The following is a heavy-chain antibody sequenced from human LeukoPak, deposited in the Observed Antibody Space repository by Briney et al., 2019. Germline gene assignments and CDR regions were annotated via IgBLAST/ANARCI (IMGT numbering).Heavy chain of an antibody. V-gene: IGHV3-21*01. CDR2: ITSSSSYK. CDR3: AKDELHILTGYYYFDS. Sequence: GGSLRLSCAASGFTFSSYSIHWVRQAPGKGLEWVSSITSSSSYKYYADSVKDRFTISRDNAKKSLYLQMNSLRAEDTAVYYCAKDELHILTGYYYFDSWGQGTLVTVSS. CDR1: GFTFSSYS. D-gene: IGHD3-9*01. J-gene: IGHJ4*02.